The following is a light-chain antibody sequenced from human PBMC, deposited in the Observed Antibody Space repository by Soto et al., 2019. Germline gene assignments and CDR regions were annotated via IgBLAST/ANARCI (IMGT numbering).Light chain of an antibody. Sequence: QSVLTQPASVSGSPGQSITISCTGTSSDVGNYKFVSWYQQHPGKVPKLIIYEVSNRPSGISDRFSGSKSGNTASLSISGLQPDDEADYYCSSYKSTNTVLFGGGTKVTVL. CDR1: SSDVGNYKF. CDR3: SSYKSTNTVL. V-gene: IGLV2-14*03. J-gene: IGLJ2*01. CDR2: EVS.